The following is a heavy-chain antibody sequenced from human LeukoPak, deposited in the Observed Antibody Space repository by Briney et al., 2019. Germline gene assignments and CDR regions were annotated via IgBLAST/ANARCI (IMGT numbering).Heavy chain of an antibody. CDR2: IYPGDSDT. D-gene: IGHD2-2*01. Sequence: GESLKISCKGSGYSFTSYWIGWVRQMPGKGLEWMGIIYPGDSDTRYSPSFQGQVTISADKSISTAYLQWSSLKASDTAMYYCARPKRYCSSTSYPLDYWGQGTLVTVSS. CDR1: GYSFTSYW. CDR3: ARPKRYCSSTSYPLDY. J-gene: IGHJ4*02. V-gene: IGHV5-51*01.